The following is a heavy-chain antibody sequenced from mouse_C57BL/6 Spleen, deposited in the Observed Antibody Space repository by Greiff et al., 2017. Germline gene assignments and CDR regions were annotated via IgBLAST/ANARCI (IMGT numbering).Heavy chain of an antibody. D-gene: IGHD1-1*01. Sequence: QVQLQQPGAELVRPGTSVKLSCKASGYTFTSYWMHWVKQRPGQGLEWIGVIDPSDSYTNYNQKFKGKATLTVDTSSSTAYMQLSSLTSEDSAVYYCARSPSTVVATEIYYYAMDYWGQGTSVTVSS. CDR1: GYTFTSYW. CDR2: IDPSDSYT. V-gene: IGHV1-59*01. J-gene: IGHJ4*01. CDR3: ARSPSTVVATEIYYYAMDY.